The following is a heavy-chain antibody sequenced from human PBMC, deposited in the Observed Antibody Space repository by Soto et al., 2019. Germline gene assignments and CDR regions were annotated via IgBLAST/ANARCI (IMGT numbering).Heavy chain of an antibody. Sequence: PGGPLRLSCAASGFTFSSYAMHWVRQAPGKGLEWVAVISYDGSNKYYADPVKGRFTISRDNSKNTLYLQMNSLRAEDTAVYYCARDTEVPDYYDSSGLLLDYWGQGTLVPVSS. J-gene: IGHJ4*02. V-gene: IGHV3-30-3*01. CDR2: ISYDGSNK. D-gene: IGHD3-22*01. CDR3: ARDTEVPDYYDSSGLLLDY. CDR1: GFTFSSYA.